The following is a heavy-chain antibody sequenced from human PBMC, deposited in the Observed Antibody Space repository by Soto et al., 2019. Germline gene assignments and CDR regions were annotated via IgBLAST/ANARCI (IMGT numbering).Heavy chain of an antibody. CDR1: GDSVSSNSAA. CDR2: TYYRSKWYN. Sequence: SQTLSLTCAISGDSVSSNSAAWNWIRQSPSRGLEWLGGTYYRSKWYNDYAVSVKSRITINPDTSNNQFSLQLNSVTPDDTAVYYCARHLLVARGLFDYWGPGTLVTVSS. CDR3: ARHLLVARGLFDY. J-gene: IGHJ4*02. D-gene: IGHD6-6*01. V-gene: IGHV6-1*01.